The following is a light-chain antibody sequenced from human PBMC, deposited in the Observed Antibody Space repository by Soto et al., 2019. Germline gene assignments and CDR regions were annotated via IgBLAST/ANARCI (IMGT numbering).Light chain of an antibody. CDR3: QQYKNYLT. J-gene: IGKJ4*01. Sequence: IHMTQSPSAVSASVGDRVTITCRASQSISYWLAWYQQKPGKAPKLLIYDVSTLESGVPSRFSGSGSGTEFTLTISSLQPDDFATYYCQQYKNYLTFGGGTKVDIK. V-gene: IGKV1-5*01. CDR1: QSISYW. CDR2: DVS.